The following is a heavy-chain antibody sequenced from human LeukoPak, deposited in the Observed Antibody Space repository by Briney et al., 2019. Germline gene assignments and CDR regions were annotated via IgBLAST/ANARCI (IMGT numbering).Heavy chain of an antibody. CDR1: GFTFSSYS. D-gene: IGHD5-18*01. V-gene: IGHV3-21*01. CDR2: ISSSSSYI. J-gene: IGHJ6*02. CDR3: ARDGTAMVTRMDV. Sequence: GGSLRLSCAASGFTFSSYSMNWVRQAPGKGLEWVSSISSSSSYIYYADSVKGRFTISRDNAKNSLYLQMNSLRAEDTAVYYCARDGTAMVTRMDVWAKGPRSPSP.